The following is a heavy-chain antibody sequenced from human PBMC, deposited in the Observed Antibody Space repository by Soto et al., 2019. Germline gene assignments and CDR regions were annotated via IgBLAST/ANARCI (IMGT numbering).Heavy chain of an antibody. CDR3: AKELGYCSSTSCYRGFGP. CDR2: ISYDGSNK. J-gene: IGHJ5*02. D-gene: IGHD2-2*01. V-gene: IGHV3-30*18. Sequence: QVQLVESGGGVVQPGRSLRLSCAASGFTFSSYGMHWVRQAPGKGLEWVAVISYDGSNKYYADSVKGRFTISRDNSKNTLYLQMNSLRAEDTAVYYCAKELGYCSSTSCYRGFGPWGQGTLVTVSS. CDR1: GFTFSSYG.